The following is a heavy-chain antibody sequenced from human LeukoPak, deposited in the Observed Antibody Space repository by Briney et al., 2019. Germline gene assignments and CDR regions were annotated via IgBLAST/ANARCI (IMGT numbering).Heavy chain of an antibody. CDR3: ARGPERYSDSSGSAYFQH. D-gene: IGHD3-22*01. CDR2: ISAYNGNT. Sequence: GASVKVSCKASGYTFTSYGISWVRQAPGQGLEWMGWISAYNGNTNYAQKLQGRVTMTTDTSTSTAYMELRSLRSDDTAVYYCARGPERYSDSSGSAYFQHWGQGTLVTASS. J-gene: IGHJ1*01. CDR1: GYTFTSYG. V-gene: IGHV1-18*01.